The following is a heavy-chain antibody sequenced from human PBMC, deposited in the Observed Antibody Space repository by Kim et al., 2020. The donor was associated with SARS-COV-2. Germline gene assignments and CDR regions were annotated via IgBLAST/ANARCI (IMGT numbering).Heavy chain of an antibody. V-gene: IGHV3-53*01. CDR1: GFTVSSNY. J-gene: IGHJ6*02. CDR3: ARDGSSSWSPGDYYYYYGMDV. Sequence: GGSLRLSCAASGFTVSSNYMSWVRQAPGKGLEWVSVIYSGGSTYYADSVKGRFTISRDNSKNTLYLQMNSLRAEDTAVYYCARDGSSSWSPGDYYYYYGMDVWGQGTTVTVSS. D-gene: IGHD6-13*01. CDR2: IYSGGST.